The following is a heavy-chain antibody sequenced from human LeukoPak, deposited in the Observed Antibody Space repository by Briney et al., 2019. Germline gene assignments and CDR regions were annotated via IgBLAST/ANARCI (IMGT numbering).Heavy chain of an antibody. CDR3: ARDAIFGDRNYYYYGMDV. V-gene: IGHV1-18*01. J-gene: IGHJ6*02. CDR1: GYTFTSYG. Sequence: GASVKVSCKASGYTFTSYGISWVRQAPGQGLEWMGWISAYNGKTNYAQKLQGRVTMTTDQSTSTAYMELRSLRSDDTAVYYCARDAIFGDRNYYYYGMDVWGQGTTVTVSS. CDR2: ISAYNGKT. D-gene: IGHD3-3*01.